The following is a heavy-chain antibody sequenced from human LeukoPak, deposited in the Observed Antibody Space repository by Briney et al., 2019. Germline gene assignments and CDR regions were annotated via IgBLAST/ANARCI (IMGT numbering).Heavy chain of an antibody. CDR3: AKAVAPIDY. J-gene: IGHJ4*02. CDR1: GFTFDDYA. CDR2: ISGSGGST. Sequence: GRSLRLSCAASGFTFDDYAMHWVRQAPGKGLEWVSAISGSGGSTYYADSVKGRFTISRDNSKNTLYLQMNSLRAEDTAVCYCAKAVAPIDYWGQGTLVTVSS. V-gene: IGHV3-23*01. D-gene: IGHD5-12*01.